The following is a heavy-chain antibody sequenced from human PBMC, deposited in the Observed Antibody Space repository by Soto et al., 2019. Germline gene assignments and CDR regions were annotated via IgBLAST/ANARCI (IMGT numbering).Heavy chain of an antibody. CDR3: ARVAMITFGGVIASDAFDI. Sequence: ASVKVSCKASGYTFTSYDINWVRQVTGQGLEWMGWMNPNSGNTGYAQKFQGRVTMTRNTSISTAYMELSSLRSEDTAVYYCARVAMITFGGVIASDAFDIWGQGTMVTVSS. CDR1: GYTFTSYD. CDR2: MNPNSGNT. D-gene: IGHD3-16*02. V-gene: IGHV1-8*01. J-gene: IGHJ3*02.